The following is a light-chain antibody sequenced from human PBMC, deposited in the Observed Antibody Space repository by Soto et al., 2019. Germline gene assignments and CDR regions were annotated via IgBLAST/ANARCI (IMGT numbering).Light chain of an antibody. CDR2: EVT. J-gene: IGLJ2*01. Sequence: QSVLAQPASVSGSPGQSITISCTVTRSDIGRYNYVSWYQQRPGKAPKLLIYEVTYRPSGVSARFSGSKSGSTASLTISGLQAEDEADYYCSSYSTTTSPHVLFGGGTK. V-gene: IGLV2-14*01. CDR3: SSYSTTTSPHVL. CDR1: RSDIGRYNY.